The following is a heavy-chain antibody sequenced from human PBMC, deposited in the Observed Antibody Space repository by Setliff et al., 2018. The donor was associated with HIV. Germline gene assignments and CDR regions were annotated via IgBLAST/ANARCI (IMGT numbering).Heavy chain of an antibody. CDR1: GYSLTDLS. J-gene: IGHJ1*01. CDR3: ATIRAYYYDSSGQEYFQY. CDR2: FDPEDGET. V-gene: IGHV1-24*01. Sequence: GASVKVSCKVSGYSLTDLSIHWVRQAPGKGLEWMGGFDPEDGETVYAQKLQGRVTMTEDTSTGTAYMELSSLRSEDTAMYYCATIRAYYYDSSGQEYFQYWGHGTLVTVSS. D-gene: IGHD3-22*01.